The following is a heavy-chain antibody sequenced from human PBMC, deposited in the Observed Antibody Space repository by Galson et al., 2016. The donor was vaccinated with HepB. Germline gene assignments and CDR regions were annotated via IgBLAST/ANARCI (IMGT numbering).Heavy chain of an antibody. CDR1: GFTFSSYG. D-gene: IGHD5-18*01. CDR3: AKPYGYSYGSYAFDI. J-gene: IGHJ3*02. Sequence: SLRLSCAASGFTFSSYGMHWVRQAPGKGLEWVAVISYDGNKKYYADSVIGRATISRDNSKNTVSLRVNSLRGEDTAVYYCAKPYGYSYGSYAFDIWGQGTMVTVSS. CDR2: ISYDGNKK. V-gene: IGHV3-33*05.